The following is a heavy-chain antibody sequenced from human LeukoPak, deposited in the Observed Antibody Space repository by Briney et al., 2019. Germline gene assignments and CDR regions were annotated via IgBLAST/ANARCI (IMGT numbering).Heavy chain of an antibody. CDR3: ARVGDSGGYDWYFDL. D-gene: IGHD3-22*01. CDR1: GFTFSSYW. J-gene: IGHJ2*01. CDR2: INQDGSEK. Sequence: GGSLRLSCAASGFTFSSYWMSWVRQASGKGLEWVANINQDGSEKYYVDSVKGRFTISRDNAKNSLYLQMNSLRAEDTAVYYCARVGDSGGYDWYFDLWGRGTLVTVSS. V-gene: IGHV3-7*01.